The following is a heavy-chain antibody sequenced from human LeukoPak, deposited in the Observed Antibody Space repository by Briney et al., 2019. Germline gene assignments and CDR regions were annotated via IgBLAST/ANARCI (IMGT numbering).Heavy chain of an antibody. CDR1: GYSFTSYW. V-gene: IGHV5-51*01. J-gene: IGHJ6*03. D-gene: IGHD1-26*01. CDR2: IYPGDSDT. CDR3: ARRYSGSHRYMDV. Sequence: GESLKISCKGSGYSFTSYWIGWVRQMPGKGLEWMGIIYPGDSDTRYSPSFQGQVPISADKSISTAYLQWSSLKASDTAMYYCARRYSGSHRYMDVWGKGTTVTVSS.